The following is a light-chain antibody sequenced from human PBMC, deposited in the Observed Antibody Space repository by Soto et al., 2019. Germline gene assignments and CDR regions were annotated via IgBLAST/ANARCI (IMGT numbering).Light chain of an antibody. J-gene: IGLJ2*01. CDR2: RNN. V-gene: IGLV1-47*01. Sequence: QLVLTQPPSASGTPGQRVTISCSGSSSNIGSNYVYWYQQLPGTAPKLLIYRNNQRPSGVPDRFSGSKSGTSASLAISGLRSEDEVDYYCAAWDDSLSGVVFGGGTKLTVL. CDR3: AAWDDSLSGVV. CDR1: SSNIGSNY.